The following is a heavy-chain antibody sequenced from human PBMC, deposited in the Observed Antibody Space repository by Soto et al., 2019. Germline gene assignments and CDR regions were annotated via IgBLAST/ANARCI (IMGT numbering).Heavy chain of an antibody. J-gene: IGHJ4*02. CDR2: ISRSGDRT. V-gene: IGHV3-64*02. Sequence: EVQLVESGEGLVQPGGSLRLSCAASGFTFSSYNIHWIRQAPGKGLEFVSAISRSGDRTYYADSVKGRFTITRDNSKNTVWLQMGSLRAEDMAVYYCARARCSSGQCYYFDYWAREPWSPSPQ. CDR1: GFTFSSYN. D-gene: IGHD2-15*01. CDR3: ARARCSSGQCYYFDY.